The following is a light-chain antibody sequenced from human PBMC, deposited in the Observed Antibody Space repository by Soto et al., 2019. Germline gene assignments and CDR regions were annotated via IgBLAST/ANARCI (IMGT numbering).Light chain of an antibody. J-gene: IGLJ2*01. Sequence: QSALTQPASVSGSPGQSITISCTGTSIDVGGYNYVSWYQHHPGRAPKLMIYNAFDRPSGVSNRFSGSKSGNTASLTISGLQAEDEADYYCSSYRGSNTVVFGGGTKLTVL. V-gene: IGLV2-14*03. CDR2: NAF. CDR1: SIDVGGYNY. CDR3: SSYRGSNTVV.